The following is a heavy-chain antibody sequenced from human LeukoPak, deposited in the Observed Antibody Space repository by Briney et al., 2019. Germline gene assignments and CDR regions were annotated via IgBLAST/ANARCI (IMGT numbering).Heavy chain of an antibody. J-gene: IGHJ4*02. Sequence: SKTLSHTCTVSGGSISSYYWSWIRQPPGKGLEWIGYIYYSGSTNYNPSLKSRVTISVDTSKNQFSLKLSSVTAADTAVYYCARVRAYSSSWFDYWGQGTLVTVSS. D-gene: IGHD6-13*01. CDR3: ARVRAYSSSWFDY. CDR2: IYYSGST. V-gene: IGHV4-59*01. CDR1: GGSISSYY.